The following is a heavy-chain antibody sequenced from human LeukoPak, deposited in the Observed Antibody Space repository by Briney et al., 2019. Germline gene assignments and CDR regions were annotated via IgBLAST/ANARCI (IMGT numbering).Heavy chain of an antibody. CDR2: IGTAGDT. D-gene: IGHD6-19*01. Sequence: SGGSLRLSCAASGFTFSSYDMHWVRQATGKGVEWVSAIGTAGDTYYPGSVKGRFTISRENAKNSLYLQMNSLRAGDTAVYYCARGGSSGWYLYYYYGMDVWGQGTTVTVSS. V-gene: IGHV3-13*01. CDR3: ARGGSSGWYLYYYYGMDV. CDR1: GFTFSSYD. J-gene: IGHJ6*02.